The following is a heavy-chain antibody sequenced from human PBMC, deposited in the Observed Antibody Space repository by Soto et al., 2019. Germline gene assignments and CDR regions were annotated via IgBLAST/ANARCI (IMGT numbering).Heavy chain of an antibody. CDR2: IKQDGSEK. J-gene: IGHJ3*02. Sequence: GGSLRLSCAASGFTFSSYWMSWVRQAPGKGLEWVANIKQDGSEKYYVDSVKGRFTISRDNAKNSLYLQMNSLRAEDTVVYYCARDRRYCSSTSCPPQGAFDIWGQGTMVTVSS. V-gene: IGHV3-7*03. D-gene: IGHD2-2*01. CDR3: ARDRRYCSSTSCPPQGAFDI. CDR1: GFTFSSYW.